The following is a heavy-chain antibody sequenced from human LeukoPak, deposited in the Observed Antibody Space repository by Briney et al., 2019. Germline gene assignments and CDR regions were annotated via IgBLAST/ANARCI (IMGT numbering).Heavy chain of an antibody. V-gene: IGHV3-7*01. CDR2: IKQDGSQK. J-gene: IGHJ5*02. CDR3: ARFWQPNYGDCLDL. D-gene: IGHD4-17*01. CDR1: GFTFSNHW. Sequence: GGSLRLSCVASGFTFSNHWLTWVRQAPGKGLEWVANIKQDGSQKYYVDSVKGRFTISRDNAKNSLYLQMNSLRAEDTAVYYCARFWQPNYGDCLDLWGQGTLVTVTS.